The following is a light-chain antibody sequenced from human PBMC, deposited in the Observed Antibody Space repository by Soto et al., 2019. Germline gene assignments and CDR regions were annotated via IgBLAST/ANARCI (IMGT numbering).Light chain of an antibody. V-gene: IGKV4-1*01. J-gene: IGKJ4*01. CDR1: QTISYTSINKTY. CDR2: WAS. Sequence: DIVMTQSPDSLAVSLGERATISCKSSQTISYTSINKTYLSWYQQRPGKPPKLLIYWASIRGSGVPDRLSGSGFGTDFTLTSSSLQTEDVAVYYCQQYFSYPLTFGGGTKV. CDR3: QQYFSYPLT.